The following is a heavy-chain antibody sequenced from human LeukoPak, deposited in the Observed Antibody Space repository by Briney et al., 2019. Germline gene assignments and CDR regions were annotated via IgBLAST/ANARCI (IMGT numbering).Heavy chain of an antibody. Sequence: SGGSLRLSCAASGFTFSDYYMSWIRQAPGKGLEWVSYIRSSGSTIYHADSVKGRFTISRDNAKNSLYLQMNSLRAEDTAVYYCARVDCSSTSCYEFDYWGQGTLVTVSS. J-gene: IGHJ4*02. D-gene: IGHD2-2*01. CDR3: ARVDCSSTSCYEFDY. CDR1: GFTFSDYY. V-gene: IGHV3-11*04. CDR2: IRSSGSTI.